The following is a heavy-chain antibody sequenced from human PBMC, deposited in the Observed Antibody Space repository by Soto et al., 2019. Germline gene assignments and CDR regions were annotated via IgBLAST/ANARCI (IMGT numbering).Heavy chain of an antibody. D-gene: IGHD1-26*01. Sequence: QVQLVQSGAEVKKPGSSVKVSCKASGGTFSSYTISWVRQAPGQGLEWMGRIIPILGIANYAQKIQGRVTITADPSTSTAYVGLSSLRSEDTAVYYRASGSGAYYNYGMDVWGQGTTVTVSS. V-gene: IGHV1-69*02. CDR3: ASGSGAYYNYGMDV. CDR1: GGTFSSYT. CDR2: IIPILGIA. J-gene: IGHJ6*02.